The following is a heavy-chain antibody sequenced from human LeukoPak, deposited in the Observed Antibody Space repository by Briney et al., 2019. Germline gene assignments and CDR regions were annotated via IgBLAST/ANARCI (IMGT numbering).Heavy chain of an antibody. CDR3: ARAILLWFGELGFDP. D-gene: IGHD3-10*01. Sequence: ASVKVSCKASGYTFTGYYMHWVRQAPGQGLEWMGWMNPNSGNTGYAQKFQGRVTMTRNTSISTAYMELSSLRSEDTAVYYCARAILLWFGELGFDPWGQGTLVTVSS. CDR1: GYTFTGYY. J-gene: IGHJ5*02. V-gene: IGHV1-8*02. CDR2: MNPNSGNT.